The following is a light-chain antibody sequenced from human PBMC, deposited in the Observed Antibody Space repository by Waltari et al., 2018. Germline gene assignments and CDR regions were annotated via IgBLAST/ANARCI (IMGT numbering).Light chain of an antibody. CDR2: GAS. Sequence: VLTQSPGTLSFSPGDRATLACRASQSDGTSLAWYQQKPGQAPRLLIYGASRRATGIPDRFSGSGSGTDFSLTISRLEPEDFAVYYCQHYVRLPATFGQGTKVEI. V-gene: IGKV3-20*01. J-gene: IGKJ1*01. CDR3: QHYVRLPAT. CDR1: QSDGTS.